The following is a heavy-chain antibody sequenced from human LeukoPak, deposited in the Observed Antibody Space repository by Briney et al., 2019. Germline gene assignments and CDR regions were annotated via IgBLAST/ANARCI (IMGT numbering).Heavy chain of an antibody. CDR2: IKQDGSEK. CDR1: GFTFSSYA. Sequence: PGGSLRLSCAASGFTFSSYAMSWVRQAPGKGLEWVANIKQDGSEKYYVDSVKGRFTISRDNAKNSLYLQMNSLRAEVTAVYYCARVRTYYDFWSGYLSDYWGQGTLVTVSS. V-gene: IGHV3-7*01. CDR3: ARVRTYYDFWSGYLSDY. J-gene: IGHJ4*02. D-gene: IGHD3-3*01.